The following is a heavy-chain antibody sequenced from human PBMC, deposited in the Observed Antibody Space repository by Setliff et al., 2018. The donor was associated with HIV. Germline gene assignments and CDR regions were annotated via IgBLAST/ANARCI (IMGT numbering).Heavy chain of an antibody. CDR1: GHTFNSFY. Sequence: SVKVSCKTSGHTFNSFYLHWVRQAPGQGLEWVGGINPMFGTANYAQKYLGRVTIRADESTITAHLELSSLTYEDTAVFYCVRDGASGYLSNWGQGTPVTVSS. J-gene: IGHJ4*02. V-gene: IGHV1-69*13. CDR2: INPMFGTA. CDR3: VRDGASGYLSN. D-gene: IGHD5-12*01.